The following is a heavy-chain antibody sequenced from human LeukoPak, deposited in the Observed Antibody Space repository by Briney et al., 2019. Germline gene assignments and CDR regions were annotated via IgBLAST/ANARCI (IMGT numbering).Heavy chain of an antibody. CDR1: GFTFSSYA. J-gene: IGHJ5*02. V-gene: IGHV3-23*01. CDR2: ISGSGGST. D-gene: IGHD3-3*01. Sequence: GGSLRLSCAASGFTFSSYAMSWVRQAPGKGLEWVSAISGSGGSTYYADSVKGRFTISIDNSKNTLYLQMNSLGAEDTAVYYCAKLTGKDVLRLRFDPWGQGTLVTVSS. CDR3: AKLTGKDVLRLRFDP.